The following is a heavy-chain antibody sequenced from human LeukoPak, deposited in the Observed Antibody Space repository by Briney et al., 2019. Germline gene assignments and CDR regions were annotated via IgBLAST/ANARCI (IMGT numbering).Heavy chain of an antibody. D-gene: IGHD5-24*01. CDR3: ARGPGRDGYNWAGYYYYYMDV. CDR2: ISAYNGNT. CDR1: GYTFTSYG. Sequence: AASVKVSCKASGYTFTSYGISRVRQAPGQGLEWMGWISAYNGNTNYAQKLQGRVTMTTDTSTSTAYMELRSLRSDDTAVYYCARGPGRDGYNWAGYYYYYMDVWGKGTTVTVSS. V-gene: IGHV1-18*01. J-gene: IGHJ6*03.